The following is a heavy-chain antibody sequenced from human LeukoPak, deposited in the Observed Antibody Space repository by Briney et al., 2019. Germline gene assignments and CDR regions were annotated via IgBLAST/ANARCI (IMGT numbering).Heavy chain of an antibody. D-gene: IGHD2-15*01. J-gene: IGHJ3*01. CDR3: ATNVVVVAATGVLDV. CDR2: IFSGGST. CDR1: VTVRSNY. Sequence: GGSLRLSCAASVTVRSNYMSWVRQAPGKGLEWVSVIFSGGSTSYTDSVKGRFTISRDNSKNTVYLQIDGLRTEDTGVYYCATNVVVVAATGVLDVWGQGTMVTVSS. V-gene: IGHV3-53*05.